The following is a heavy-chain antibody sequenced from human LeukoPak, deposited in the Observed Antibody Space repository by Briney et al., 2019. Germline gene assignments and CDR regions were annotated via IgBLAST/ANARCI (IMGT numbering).Heavy chain of an antibody. CDR3: ARLYCSGGSCYSGGWFDP. Sequence: GASVKVSCKASGYTFTGYYMHWVRQAPGQGLEWMGWINPNSGGTNYAQKFQGRVTMTRDTSISTAYMELSRLRSDDTAVYYCARLYCSGGSCYSGGWFDPWGQGTLVTVSS. V-gene: IGHV1-2*02. CDR2: INPNSGGT. J-gene: IGHJ5*02. D-gene: IGHD2-15*01. CDR1: GYTFTGYY.